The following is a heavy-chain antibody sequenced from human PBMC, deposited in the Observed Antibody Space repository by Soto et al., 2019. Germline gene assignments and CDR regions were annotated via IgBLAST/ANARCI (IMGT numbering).Heavy chain of an antibody. Sequence: GGSLRLSCAASGFTFSSYAMSWVRQAPGKGLEWVSAISGSGGSTYYADSVKGRFTISRDNSKNTLYLQMNSLRAEDTAVYYCAKEMGGYSYGWAYAFDIWGQGTMVTVSS. D-gene: IGHD5-18*01. CDR3: AKEMGGYSYGWAYAFDI. CDR2: ISGSGGST. V-gene: IGHV3-23*01. J-gene: IGHJ3*02. CDR1: GFTFSSYA.